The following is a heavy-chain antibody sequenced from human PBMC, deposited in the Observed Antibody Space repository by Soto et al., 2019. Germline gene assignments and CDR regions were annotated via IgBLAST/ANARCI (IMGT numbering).Heavy chain of an antibody. V-gene: IGHV3-23*01. J-gene: IGHJ1*01. D-gene: IGHD2-21*02. CDR2: ISGSGGST. Sequence: EVQLLESGGGLVQPGGSLRLSCAASGFTFSSYAMSWVRQAPGKGLEWVSAISGSGGSTYYADSVKGRFTISRDNSKNTLYLQMNSLRAEDTAVYYCAKDRVNIVVVTATSPEYFQHWGQVTLVTVSS. CDR1: GFTFSSYA. CDR3: AKDRVNIVVVTATSPEYFQH.